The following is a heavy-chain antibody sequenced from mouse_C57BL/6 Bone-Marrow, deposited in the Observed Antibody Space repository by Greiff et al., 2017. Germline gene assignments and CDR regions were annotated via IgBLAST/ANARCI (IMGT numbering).Heavy chain of an antibody. V-gene: IGHV1-61*01. CDR1: GYTFTSYW. D-gene: IGHD2-4*01. CDR2: IYPSDSET. Sequence: QVQLQQPGAELVRPGSSVKLSCKASGYTFTSYWMDWVKQRPGQGLEWIGNIYPSDSETHYNQKFKDKATLTVDKSSSTAYMQLSSLTSEDSAVYDCARSGDYDVGAWFADWGQGTLVTVSA. J-gene: IGHJ3*01. CDR3: ARSGDYDVGAWFAD.